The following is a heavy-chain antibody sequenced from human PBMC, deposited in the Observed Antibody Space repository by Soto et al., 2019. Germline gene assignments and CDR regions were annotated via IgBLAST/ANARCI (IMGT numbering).Heavy chain of an antibody. D-gene: IGHD3-10*01. CDR1: GFMFSIYD. V-gene: IGHV3-13*01. Sequence: GGSLRLSCAASGFMFSIYDMHWVRQPAGKGLEWVSAIGTTGDTYYAGSVKGRFTISREDAKSSLYLRVNSLRVGDTAVYYCARGSRLGSGSLRTGPSDIFDIWGQGTMVTVS. CDR3: ARGSRLGSGSLRTGPSDIFDI. CDR2: IGTTGDT. J-gene: IGHJ3*02.